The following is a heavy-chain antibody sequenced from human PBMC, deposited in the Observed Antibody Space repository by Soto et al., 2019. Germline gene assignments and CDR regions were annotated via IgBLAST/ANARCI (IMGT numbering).Heavy chain of an antibody. CDR1: GFTFSSYG. Sequence: GGSLRLSCAASGFTFSSYGMHWVRQAPGKGLEWVAVIWYDGSNKYYADSVKGRFTISRDNSKNTLYLQMNSLRAEDTAVYYCARDRTIFGVVTVYYYYMDVWGQGTTVTVSS. J-gene: IGHJ6*03. CDR2: IWYDGSNK. D-gene: IGHD3-3*01. V-gene: IGHV3-33*01. CDR3: ARDRTIFGVVTVYYYYMDV.